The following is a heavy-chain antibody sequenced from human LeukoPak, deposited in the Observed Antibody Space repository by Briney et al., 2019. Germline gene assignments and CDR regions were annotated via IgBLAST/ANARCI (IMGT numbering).Heavy chain of an antibody. Sequence: SVKVSCKASGGTFSSYAISWVRQAPGQGLEWMGGIIPIFGTANYAQKFQGRVTITTDESTSTAYMELSSLRSEDTAVYYCATNHGGDDAFDIWGQGTMVTVSS. V-gene: IGHV1-69*05. J-gene: IGHJ3*02. CDR2: IIPIFGTA. CDR1: GGTFSSYA. D-gene: IGHD2-8*01. CDR3: ATNHGGDDAFDI.